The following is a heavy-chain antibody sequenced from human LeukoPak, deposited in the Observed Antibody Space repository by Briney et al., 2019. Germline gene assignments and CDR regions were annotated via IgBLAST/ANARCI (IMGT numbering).Heavy chain of an antibody. D-gene: IGHD2-15*01. V-gene: IGHV1-2*02. Sequence: ASVKVSCKASGYSFTGYYMHWVRQAPGQGLEWMGWINPNNGGTNYPQNLRGRVTMTRDTSISTAYMELSRLRSDDTAVYYCARGYCSAGDCYEFDHWGQGTLVTVSS. CDR3: ARGYCSAGDCYEFDH. CDR1: GYSFTGYY. CDR2: INPNNGGT. J-gene: IGHJ4*02.